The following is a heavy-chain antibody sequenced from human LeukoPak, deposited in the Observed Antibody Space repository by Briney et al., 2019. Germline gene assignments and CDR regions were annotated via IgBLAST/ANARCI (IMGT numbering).Heavy chain of an antibody. V-gene: IGHV1-69*06. Sequence: ASGTVCFNAAGGTFNNYGIRWTRQPPGQGNEWMGGVSPIFGSADYAQKFHGRVKITADKSTCTVYMELSSLRSEDTVIEYCARSVEQLLVTGGGLDAWGKGATVSVSS. D-gene: IGHD6-19*01. CDR1: GGTFNNYG. J-gene: IGHJ6*01. CDR3: ARSVEQLLVTGGGLDA. CDR2: VSPIFGSA.